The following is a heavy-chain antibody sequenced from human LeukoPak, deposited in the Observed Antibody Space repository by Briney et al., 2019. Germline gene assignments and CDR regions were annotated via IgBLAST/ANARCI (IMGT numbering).Heavy chain of an antibody. D-gene: IGHD5-18*01. Sequence: WASVKVSCKASGGTFSSYAISWVRQAPGQGLEWMGGIIPIFGTANYAQKFQGRVTITADKSTSTAYMELSSLRSEDTAVYYCARPTRYSPSYGMDVWGQGTTVTVSS. CDR1: GGTFSSYA. CDR2: IIPIFGTA. J-gene: IGHJ6*02. V-gene: IGHV1-69*06. CDR3: ARPTRYSPSYGMDV.